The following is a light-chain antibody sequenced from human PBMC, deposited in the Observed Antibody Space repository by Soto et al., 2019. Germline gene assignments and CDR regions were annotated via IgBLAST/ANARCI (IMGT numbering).Light chain of an antibody. CDR3: QQYGSSPSIT. Sequence: EIVLTQSPGTLSLSPGERATLSCRASQSVSSSYLAWYQQKPGQAPRLLLYGASSRATGIPDRFSGSGSGTDFTLTISRLEPEDFAVYYCQQYGSSPSITFGQGTRLEI. CDR1: QSVSSSY. CDR2: GAS. V-gene: IGKV3-20*01. J-gene: IGKJ5*01.